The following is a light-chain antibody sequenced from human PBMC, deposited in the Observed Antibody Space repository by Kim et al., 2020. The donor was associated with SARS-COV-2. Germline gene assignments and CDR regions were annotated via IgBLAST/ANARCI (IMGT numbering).Light chain of an antibody. CDR1: QSVSSH. CDR3: QQYNNWPPWT. Sequence: AGERSTLSCRASQSVSSHLAWYQQKPSQAPRLLTYGASTRATGIPARFSCSVSGTEFTLTISSLQSEDFALYYCQQYNNWPPWTFGQGTKVDIK. CDR2: GAS. J-gene: IGKJ1*01. V-gene: IGKV3-15*01.